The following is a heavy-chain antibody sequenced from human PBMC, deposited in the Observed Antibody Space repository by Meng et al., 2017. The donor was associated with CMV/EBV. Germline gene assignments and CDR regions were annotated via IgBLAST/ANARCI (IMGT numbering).Heavy chain of an antibody. J-gene: IGHJ4*02. Sequence: ASVKVSCKASGYTFTSYDINWVRQATGQGLEWMGWMNPNSGNTGYAQKFQGRVYMTRNTSISTAYMELSSLRSEDTAVYYCATRGLSDCSSTSCYQIGDYWGQGTLVTVSS. CDR1: GYTFTSYD. CDR2: MNPNSGNT. V-gene: IGHV1-8*01. D-gene: IGHD2-2*01. CDR3: ATRGLSDCSSTSCYQIGDY.